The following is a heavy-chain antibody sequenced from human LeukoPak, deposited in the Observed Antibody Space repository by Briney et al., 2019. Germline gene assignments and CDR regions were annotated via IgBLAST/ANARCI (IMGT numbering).Heavy chain of an antibody. CDR2: IVVGSGNT. Sequence: SVKVSCKASGFTFTSSAMQWVRQARGQRLEWIGWIVVGSGNTNYAQKFQERVTITRDMSTSTAYMELSSLRSEDTAVYYCAAAVGYCSGGSCYSHYYYGMDVWGQGTTVTVSS. CDR1: GFTFTSSA. D-gene: IGHD2-15*01. CDR3: AAAVGYCSGGSCYSHYYYGMDV. V-gene: IGHV1-58*02. J-gene: IGHJ6*02.